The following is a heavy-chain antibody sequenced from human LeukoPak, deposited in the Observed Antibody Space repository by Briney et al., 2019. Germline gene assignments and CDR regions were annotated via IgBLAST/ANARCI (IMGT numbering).Heavy chain of an antibody. CDR1: GYTFINHG. CDR2: ISPHNGDT. J-gene: IGHJ6*02. Sequence: ASVKVSCKASGYTFINHGISWVRQAPGQGLEWMGWISPHNGDTDGAQRLQGRVTLTTDTPTNTAYMELRGLRSDDTAVYYCARDRYGGGWSDYYYYGMDVWGQGTTLTVSS. D-gene: IGHD6-19*01. V-gene: IGHV1-18*01. CDR3: ARDRYGGGWSDYYYYGMDV.